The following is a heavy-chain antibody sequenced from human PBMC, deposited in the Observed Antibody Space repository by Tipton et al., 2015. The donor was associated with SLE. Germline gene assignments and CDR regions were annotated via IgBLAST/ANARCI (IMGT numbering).Heavy chain of an antibody. V-gene: IGHV4-39*07. D-gene: IGHD1-7*01. J-gene: IGHJ1*01. Sequence: TLSLTCTVSGDSMSSRTYYWGWIRQPPGKGLEWIGSMYYSGNTYYNPSLKSRVTISVDKSKNQISLKLNSVTAADTAMYYCVRGISGTVGEHWGQGTPVTVSS. CDR3: VRGISGTVGEH. CDR1: GDSMSSRTYY. CDR2: MYYSGNT.